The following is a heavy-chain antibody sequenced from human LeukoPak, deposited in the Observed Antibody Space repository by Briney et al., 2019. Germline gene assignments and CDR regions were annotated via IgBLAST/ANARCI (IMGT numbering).Heavy chain of an antibody. CDR3: TRVTMVRLTRGNWFDP. CDR2: IRSKTYGGTT. D-gene: IGHD3-10*01. Sequence: GGSLRLSCTASGFTFGDYGMSWFRQAPGKVLEGVGFIRSKTYGGTTEYAASVRGRFTISTDDSKSIAYLQMNSLKTEDTAVYYCTRVTMVRLTRGNWFDPWGQRPLVTVSS. J-gene: IGHJ5*02. V-gene: IGHV3-49*03. CDR1: GFTFGDYG.